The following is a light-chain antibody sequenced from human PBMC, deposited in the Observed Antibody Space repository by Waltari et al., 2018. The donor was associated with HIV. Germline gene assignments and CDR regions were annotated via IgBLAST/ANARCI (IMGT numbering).Light chain of an antibody. CDR2: DAS. J-gene: IGLJ1*01. CDR3: SSISGGTLV. CDR1: ARHTDSFYS. V-gene: IGLV2-14*01. Sequence: QSALTQPASMSGSPGQSITISCIILARHTDSFYSVSWYQHHPGKAPKLVIYDASSRPAGISSRFSGSQSGNTAFLTISGLQAEDEADFYCSSISGGTLVFGGGTTVTVL.